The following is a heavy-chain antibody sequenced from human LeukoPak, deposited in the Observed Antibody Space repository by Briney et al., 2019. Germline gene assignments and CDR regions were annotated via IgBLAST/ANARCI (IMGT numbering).Heavy chain of an antibody. J-gene: IGHJ4*02. V-gene: IGHV1-69*02. D-gene: IGHD1-26*01. CDR1: GGTFSSYT. CDR3: ARVGIVGATYPFDY. Sequence: SVKVSCKASGGTFSSYTISWVRQAPGQGLEWMGRIIPILGIANYAQKFQGRVTITADKSTSTAYMELSSLRSEDTAVYYCARVGIVGATYPFDYWGQGTLVTVSS. CDR2: IIPILGIA.